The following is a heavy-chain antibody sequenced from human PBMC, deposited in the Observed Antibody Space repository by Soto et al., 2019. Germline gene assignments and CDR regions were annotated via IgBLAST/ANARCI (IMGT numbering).Heavy chain of an antibody. Sequence: ASVKVSCKASGYSFSSYYMHWVRQAPGQGLEWMGIINPSGGRTSYARKFQGRVTMTRDTSTSTVYMELSSLRSEDTAVYFCARARWELLLGDYWGQGTLVTVSS. CDR3: ARARWELLLGDY. J-gene: IGHJ4*02. CDR1: GYSFSSYY. CDR2: INPSGGRT. D-gene: IGHD1-26*01. V-gene: IGHV1-46*01.